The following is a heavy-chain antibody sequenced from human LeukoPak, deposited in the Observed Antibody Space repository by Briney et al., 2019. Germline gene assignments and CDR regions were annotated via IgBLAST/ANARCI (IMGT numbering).Heavy chain of an antibody. CDR2: INAGNGNT. Sequence: ASVKVSCKASGYTFTSYAMHWVRQAPGQRLEWMEWINAGNGNTKYSQKFQGRVTITRDTSASTAYMELSSLRSEDKAVYYCAASSWSGYYSYYYYGMAVWGQGNTVTVSS. J-gene: IGHJ6*02. CDR3: AASSWSGYYSYYYYGMAV. D-gene: IGHD3-3*01. CDR1: GYTFTSYA. V-gene: IGHV1-3*01.